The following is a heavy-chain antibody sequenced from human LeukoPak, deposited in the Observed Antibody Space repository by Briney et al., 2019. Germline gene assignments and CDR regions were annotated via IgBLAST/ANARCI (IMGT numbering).Heavy chain of an antibody. J-gene: IGHJ4*02. CDR1: GFTFSSYG. V-gene: IGHV3-30*18. CDR3: AKTIFGVVGPADY. CDR2: ISYDGSNK. D-gene: IGHD3-3*01. Sequence: PGRSLRLSCAASGFTFSSYGMHWVRQAPGKGLEWVAVISYDGSNKYYADSVKGRFTISRDNSKNTLYLQMNGLRAEDTAVYYCAKTIFGVVGPADYWGQGTLVTVSS.